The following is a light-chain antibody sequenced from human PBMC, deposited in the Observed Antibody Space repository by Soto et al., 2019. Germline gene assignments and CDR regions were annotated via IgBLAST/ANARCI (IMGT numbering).Light chain of an antibody. J-gene: IGLJ3*02. V-gene: IGLV2-14*01. CDR1: SSDVGGYNY. CDR2: EVN. Sequence: SVLTQPASVSGSPGQSITISCTGTSSDVGGYNYVSWYQQYPRKAPKLMIYEVNNRPSGVSDRFSAAKSGNTASLTISGLQAEDEADYYCNSFTSNNTWVFGGGTKLTVL. CDR3: NSFTSNNTWV.